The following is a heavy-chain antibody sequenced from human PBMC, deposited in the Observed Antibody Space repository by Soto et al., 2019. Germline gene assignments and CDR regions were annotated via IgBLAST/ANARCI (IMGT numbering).Heavy chain of an antibody. D-gene: IGHD1-1*01. CDR1: GYTFTSYA. V-gene: IGHV1-18*01. CDR2: ISAHNGNT. Sequence: QVHLVQSGAEVKKPGASVKVSCKASGYTFTSYAITWVRQAPGQGLEWMGWISAHNGNTDYAQKLQGRVIVTRDTSTSTAYMELRSLRSDDTAVYYCARGRYGDYWGQGVLVTVSS. CDR3: ARGRYGDY. J-gene: IGHJ4*02.